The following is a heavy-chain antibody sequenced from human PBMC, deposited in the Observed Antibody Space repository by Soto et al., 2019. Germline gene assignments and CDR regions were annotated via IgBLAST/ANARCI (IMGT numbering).Heavy chain of an antibody. CDR1: GGSISSGGYY. CDR3: ARAPRSSFLWWFDP. CDR2: IYYSGST. Sequence: KTSETLSLTCTVSGGSISSGGYYWSWIRQHPGQGLEWIGYIYYSGSTYYNPSLKSRVTISVDTSKNQFSLMLRSVTAADTAVYYCARAPRSSFLWWFDPWGQGTLVTVSS. J-gene: IGHJ5*02. V-gene: IGHV4-31*02. D-gene: IGHD6-13*01.